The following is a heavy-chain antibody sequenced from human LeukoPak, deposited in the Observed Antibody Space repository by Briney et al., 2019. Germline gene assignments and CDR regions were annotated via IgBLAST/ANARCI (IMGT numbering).Heavy chain of an antibody. D-gene: IGHD2-15*01. Sequence: KPGGSLRRSCAASGFTFRSAWMSLVRQAPGKGLEWVGRIKTETDGETTDFAAPVKGRFTISRDDSSNTLYLQMSSLKTEDTAVYFCTTQALLYYGLDVWGKGTTVTVSS. CDR1: GFTFRSAW. V-gene: IGHV3-15*01. CDR3: TTQALLYYGLDV. CDR2: IKTETDGETT. J-gene: IGHJ6*04.